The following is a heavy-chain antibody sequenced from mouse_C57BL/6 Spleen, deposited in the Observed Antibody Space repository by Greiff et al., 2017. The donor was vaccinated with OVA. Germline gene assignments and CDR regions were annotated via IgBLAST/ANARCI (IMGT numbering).Heavy chain of an antibody. V-gene: IGHV1-50*01. D-gene: IGHD4-1*01. J-gene: IGHJ4*01. CDR3: ARGTGRAMDY. CDR1: GYTFTSYW. CDR2: IDPSDSYT. Sequence: QVQLQQPGAELVKPGASVKLSCKASGYTFTSYWMQWVKQRPGQGLEWIGEIDPSDSYTNYNQKFKGKATWTVDTSSSTAYMQLSSLTSEDSAVYYCARGTGRAMDYWGQGTSVTVSS.